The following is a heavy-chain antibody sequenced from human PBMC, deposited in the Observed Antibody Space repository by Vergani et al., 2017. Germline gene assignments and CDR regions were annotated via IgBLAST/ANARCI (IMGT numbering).Heavy chain of an antibody. V-gene: IGHV4-4*02. CDR3: AGDCSGGSYYLLDP. CDR1: GGSLSSSNW. Sequence: QVQLQESGPGLVKPSGPLSLTCAVSGGSLSSSNWWSWVRQPPGKGLVWIGEIYHSGSTKYNPCLKSRVTIAVDKSKNQFSWKLRAVTAADTAVDYCAGDCSGGSYYLLDPWGQGTLVTVSS. D-gene: IGHD2-15*01. CDR2: IYHSGST. J-gene: IGHJ5*02.